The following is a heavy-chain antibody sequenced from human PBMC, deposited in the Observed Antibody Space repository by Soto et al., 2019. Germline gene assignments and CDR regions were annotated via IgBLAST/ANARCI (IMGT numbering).Heavy chain of an antibody. J-gene: IGHJ4*02. D-gene: IGHD3-10*01. CDR1: GDTFTTYD. CDR2: INPNSGNI. Sequence: ASVKVSCKASGDTFTTYDINWVRQATGHGLEWMGWINPNSGNIGYAQRFQGRVTMTRDTAIRTAYMEVSSPRSDDTAVYYCARGRASGSYYLLDYWGQGTLVTVSS. V-gene: IGHV1-8*01. CDR3: ARGRASGSYYLLDY.